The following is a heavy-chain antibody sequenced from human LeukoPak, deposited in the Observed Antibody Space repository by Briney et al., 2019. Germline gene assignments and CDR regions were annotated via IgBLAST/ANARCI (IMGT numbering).Heavy chain of an antibody. CDR1: GYTFTGYY. CDR2: INPNSGGT. CDR3: ATVTSSSWGNWFDP. J-gene: IGHJ5*02. Sequence: ASVKVSCKSSGYTFTGYYMHWVRQAPGQGLEWMGWINPNSGGTNYSQKFQGRVTMTRDTSISTAYMELSRLRSDDTAVYYCATVTSSSWGNWFDPWGQGILVTVSS. V-gene: IGHV1-2*02. D-gene: IGHD6-13*01.